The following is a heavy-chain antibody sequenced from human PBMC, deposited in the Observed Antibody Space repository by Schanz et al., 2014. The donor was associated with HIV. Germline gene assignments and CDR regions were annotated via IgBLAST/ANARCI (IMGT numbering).Heavy chain of an antibody. D-gene: IGHD6-6*01. J-gene: IGHJ4*02. CDR3: ARVRREGRSSGTFDY. Sequence: EVKLSESGGGLVQPGGSLRLSCVASGFTFSTYAMSWVRQAPGKGLEWVSGMRGSDDSTFYADSVKGRFTISRDNSKNTLYFQMNSLRAEDTALYYCARVRREGRSSGTFDYWGQGTLVTVSS. CDR2: MRGSDDST. CDR1: GFTFSTYA. V-gene: IGHV3-23*01.